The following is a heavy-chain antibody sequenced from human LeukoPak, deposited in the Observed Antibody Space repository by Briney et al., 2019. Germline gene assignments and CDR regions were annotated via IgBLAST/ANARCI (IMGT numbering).Heavy chain of an antibody. J-gene: IGHJ3*01. CDR2: ISYDGSNK. D-gene: IGHD5-18*01. V-gene: IGHV3-30*18. CDR3: AKGTAMV. Sequence: GGSLRLPCAASGFTFSSYGMHWVRQAPGKGLEWVAVISYDGSNKYYADSVKGRFTISRDNSKNTLYLQMNSLRAEDTAVYYCAKGTAMVWGQGTMVTVSS. CDR1: GFTFSSYG.